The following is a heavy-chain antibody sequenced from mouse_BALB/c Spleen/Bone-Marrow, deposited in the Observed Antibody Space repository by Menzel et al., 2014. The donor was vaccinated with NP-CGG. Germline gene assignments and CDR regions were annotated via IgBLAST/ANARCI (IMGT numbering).Heavy chain of an antibody. V-gene: IGHV2-6-5*01. CDR1: GFSLTDYG. D-gene: IGHD1-3*01. CDR2: IWGGGST. Sequence: QVQLQQPGPGLVAPSQSLSITCTVSGFSLTDYGVSWIRQPPGKGLEWLGVIWGGGSTYYNSALKSRLSISKDNSKSQVCLEMNSLQTDDTAMYYCAKHRLTYYAMDYWGQGTSVTVSS. CDR3: AKHRLTYYAMDY. J-gene: IGHJ4*01.